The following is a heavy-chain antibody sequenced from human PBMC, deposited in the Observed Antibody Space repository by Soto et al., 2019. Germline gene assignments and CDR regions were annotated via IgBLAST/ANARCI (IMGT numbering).Heavy chain of an antibody. J-gene: IGHJ6*03. CDR2: INAGNGNT. V-gene: IGHV1-3*01. Sequence: GASVKVSCKASGYTFTSYAMHWVRQAPGQRLEWMGWINAGNGNTKYSQKFQGRVTITRDTSASTAYMELSSLRSEDTAVYYCARDRDLRYCSSICFYVSYYYYYMVFWGKGITVTVFS. CDR3: ARDRDLRYCSSICFYVSYYYYYMVF. D-gene: IGHD2-2*01. CDR1: GYTFTSYA.